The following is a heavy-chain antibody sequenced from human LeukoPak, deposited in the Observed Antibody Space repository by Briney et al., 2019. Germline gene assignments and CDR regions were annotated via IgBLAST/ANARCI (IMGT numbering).Heavy chain of an antibody. CDR3: ARDPGDSDTGGLYY. J-gene: IGHJ4*02. CDR1: GGSISSYY. D-gene: IGHD2-8*02. CDR2: IYSSGST. V-gene: IGHV4-59*01. Sequence: PSQTLSLTCTVSGGSISSYYWSWIRRPPGTGLEGFGYIYSSGSTNYNPSLKSRVTISVDTSKNQFSLKLSSVTAADTAVYYCARDPGDSDTGGLYYWGQGTLVTVSS.